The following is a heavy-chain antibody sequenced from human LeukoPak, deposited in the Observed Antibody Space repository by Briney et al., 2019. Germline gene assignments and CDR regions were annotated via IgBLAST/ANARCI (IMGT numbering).Heavy chain of an antibody. Sequence: GGSLRLSCAASGFTFSSYSMNWVRQAPGKGLEWVSYFSTRSSTISYADSVKGRFTISRDNAKNSLYLQMNSLRAEDTAVYYCARDLGIAVALDYWGQGTLVTVSS. D-gene: IGHD6-19*01. J-gene: IGHJ4*02. CDR2: FSTRSSTI. CDR3: ARDLGIAVALDY. CDR1: GFTFSSYS. V-gene: IGHV3-48*04.